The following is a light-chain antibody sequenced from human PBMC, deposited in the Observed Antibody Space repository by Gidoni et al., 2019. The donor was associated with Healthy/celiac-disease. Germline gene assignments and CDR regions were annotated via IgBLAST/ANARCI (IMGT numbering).Light chain of an antibody. V-gene: IGLV2-14*01. CDR3: SSYTSYVV. CDR2: DVS. Sequence: QPASVSGSPGQSITISCTGTSSDVGGYNYVSWYQQHPGKAPKLMIYDVSNRPSGVSNRFSGSKSGNTASLTISGLQAEDEADYYCSSYTSYVVFGGGTKLTVL. J-gene: IGLJ2*01. CDR1: SSDVGGYNY.